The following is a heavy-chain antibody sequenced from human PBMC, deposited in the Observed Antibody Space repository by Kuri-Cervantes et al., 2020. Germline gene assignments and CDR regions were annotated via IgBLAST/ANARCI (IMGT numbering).Heavy chain of an antibody. Sequence: GGSLRLSCAASGFTFSSYAMHWVRQAPGKGLEWVAVISYDGSNKYYADSVKGRFTISRDNAKNSLYLQMNSLRVEDTTIYYCARGGYDSIWRYNAFDIWGQGTMVTVSS. J-gene: IGHJ3*02. CDR1: GFTFSSYA. CDR3: ARGGYDSIWRYNAFDI. V-gene: IGHV3-30-3*01. CDR2: ISYDGSNK. D-gene: IGHD3-16*01.